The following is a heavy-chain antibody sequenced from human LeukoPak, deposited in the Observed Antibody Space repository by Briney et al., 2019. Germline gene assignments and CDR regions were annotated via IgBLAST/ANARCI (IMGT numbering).Heavy chain of an antibody. J-gene: IGHJ3*02. CDR3: ARDWRQWLRDAFDI. V-gene: IGHV3-48*01. D-gene: IGHD6-19*01. CDR2: ISSSSSTI. CDR1: GFTFSSYS. Sequence: PGGSLRLSCAASGFTFSSYSMNWVRQAPGKGLEGVSYISSSSSTIYYADSVKGRFTISRDNAKNSLYLQMNSLRAEDTAVYYCARDWRQWLRDAFDIWGQGTMVTVSS.